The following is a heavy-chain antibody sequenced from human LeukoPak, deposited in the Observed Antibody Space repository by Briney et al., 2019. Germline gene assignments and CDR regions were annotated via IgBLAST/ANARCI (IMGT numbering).Heavy chain of an antibody. Sequence: ASVKVSCKASGGTFSSYAISWVRQAPGQGLEWMGGIIPIFGTANYAQKFQGRVTITADESTSTAYMELSSLRSEDTAVYYCARDRLPGYSGYPRGEGYFDYWGQGTLVTVSS. D-gene: IGHD5-12*01. J-gene: IGHJ4*02. CDR1: GGTFSSYA. CDR2: IIPIFGTA. CDR3: ARDRLPGYSGYPRGEGYFDY. V-gene: IGHV1-69*13.